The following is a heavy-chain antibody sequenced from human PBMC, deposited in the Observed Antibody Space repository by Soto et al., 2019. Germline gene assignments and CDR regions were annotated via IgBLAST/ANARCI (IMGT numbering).Heavy chain of an antibody. CDR2: ITYDGSNK. D-gene: IGHD2-21*02. V-gene: IGHV3-30-3*01. Sequence: QVQLVESGGGVVKPGRSLRLSCAASGFTFSSYAMHWVRQAPGKGLEWVAVITYDGSNKYYADSEKGRFTISRDKSKNTMDMQMNSLSADDTAVGYGERVEGDEDLDCGFFDYWGQGNLVTVSS. J-gene: IGHJ4*02. CDR1: GFTFSSYA. CDR3: ERVEGDEDLDCGFFDY.